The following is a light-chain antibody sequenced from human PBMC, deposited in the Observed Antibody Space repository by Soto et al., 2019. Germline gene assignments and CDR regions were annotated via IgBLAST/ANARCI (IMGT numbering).Light chain of an antibody. J-gene: IGLJ1*01. CDR3: CSYRISAPLVV. Sequence: QSALTQPASVSGSPGQSITISCTGTSSDVGAYDYVSWYQQHPGKDPKLMIYEVINRPSGVSNRFSGSKSGNTASLTISGLQAEDEADYYCCSYRISAPLVVFGSGTNFAVL. CDR1: SSDVGAYDY. CDR2: EVI. V-gene: IGLV2-14*01.